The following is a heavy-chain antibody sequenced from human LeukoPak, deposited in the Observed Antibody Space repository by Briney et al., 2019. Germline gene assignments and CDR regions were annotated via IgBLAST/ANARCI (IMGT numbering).Heavy chain of an antibody. D-gene: IGHD3-22*01. CDR1: GGTFSSYA. CDR2: IIPIFGIA. Sequence: ASVKVSCKASGGTFSSYAISWVRQAPGQGLEWMGRIIPIFGIANYAQKFQGRVTITADKSTSTAYMELSSLRSEDTAVYYCARRYYYDISGSDYYFDYWGQGTLVTVSS. J-gene: IGHJ4*02. CDR3: ARRYYYDISGSDYYFDY. V-gene: IGHV1-69*04.